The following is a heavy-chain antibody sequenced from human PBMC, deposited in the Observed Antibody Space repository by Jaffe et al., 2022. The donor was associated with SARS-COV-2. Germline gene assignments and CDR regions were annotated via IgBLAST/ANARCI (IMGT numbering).Heavy chain of an antibody. CDR2: IKSKTDGGTT. CDR1: GFTFSNAW. J-gene: IGHJ6*02. D-gene: IGHD5-18*01. V-gene: IGHV3-15*01. CDR3: TTDPWILQYYYYGMDV. Sequence: EVQLVESGGGLVKPGGSLRLSCAASGFTFSNAWMSWVRQAPGKGLEWVGRIKSKTDGGTTDYAAPVKGRFTISRDDSKNTLYLQMNSLKTEDTAVYYCTTDPWILQYYYYGMDVWGQGTTVTVSS.